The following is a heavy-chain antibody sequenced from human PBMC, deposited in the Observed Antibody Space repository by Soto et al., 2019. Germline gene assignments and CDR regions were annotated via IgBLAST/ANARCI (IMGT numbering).Heavy chain of an antibody. J-gene: IGHJ4*02. CDR3: AKGDSDYYFDS. V-gene: IGHV3-23*01. D-gene: IGHD4-4*01. CDR2: ISASGSNG. CDR1: GFTFSTYV. Sequence: EVKLLDSGGGLVQLGGSLRLSCAASGFTFSTYVMAWVRQAPGRGLEWVSGISASGSNGFYTDSVKGRFIISRDNSKNTLYLQMNSLRVDDTALYFCAKGDSDYYFDSLGQGTLVTVSS.